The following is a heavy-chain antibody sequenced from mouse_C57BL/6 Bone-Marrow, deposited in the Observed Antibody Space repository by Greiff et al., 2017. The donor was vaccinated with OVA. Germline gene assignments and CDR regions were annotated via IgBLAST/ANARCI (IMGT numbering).Heavy chain of an antibody. CDR3: TDGSSGYVDY. Sequence: QVQLQQSGAELVRPGPSVKVSCKASGYAFTNYLIEWVKQRPGQGLEWIGVINPGSGGTNYNEKFKGKATLTADKSSSTAYMQLSSLTSEDSAVYYCTDGSSGYVDYWGQGTTLTVSS. V-gene: IGHV1-54*01. CDR1: GYAFTNYL. J-gene: IGHJ2*01. CDR2: INPGSGGT. D-gene: IGHD1-1*01.